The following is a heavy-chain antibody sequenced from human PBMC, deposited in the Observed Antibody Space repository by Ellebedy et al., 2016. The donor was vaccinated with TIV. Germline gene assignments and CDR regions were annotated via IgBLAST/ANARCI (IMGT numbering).Heavy chain of an antibody. V-gene: IGHV4-61*01. Sequence: SETLSLTCTVSGGSVSGGSYSWNWIRQPPGKGLEWIGNIYSSVNTNYNPSLKSRVTISVDTSKSQFSLRLNSVTAADTAVYYCARGIFGESTGLYFDSWGQGTLVTVSS. CDR3: ARGIFGESTGLYFDS. J-gene: IGHJ4*02. D-gene: IGHD3-10*01. CDR1: GGSVSGGSYS. CDR2: IYSSVNT.